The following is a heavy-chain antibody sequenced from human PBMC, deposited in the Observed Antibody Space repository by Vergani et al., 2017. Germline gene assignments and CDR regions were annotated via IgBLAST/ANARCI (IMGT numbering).Heavy chain of an antibody. CDR1: GFTFNQYG. Sequence: QVQLVESGGGVVQPGRSLRLSCAAFGFTFNQYGMHWVRQGPGKGLEFVAFIQFDGSNQYYADSVKGRFTLSRDFSKITLYLQMNSLRTDDTATYYCAKHFRGWGIDYWGQGTQVIVSS. J-gene: IGHJ4*02. V-gene: IGHV3-30*02. CDR2: IQFDGSNQ. D-gene: IGHD3-16*01. CDR3: AKHFRGWGIDY.